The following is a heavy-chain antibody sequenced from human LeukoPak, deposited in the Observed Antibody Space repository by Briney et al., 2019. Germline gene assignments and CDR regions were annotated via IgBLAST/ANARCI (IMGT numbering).Heavy chain of an antibody. J-gene: IGHJ5*02. V-gene: IGHV1-8*01. CDR1: GYTFTSYD. Sequence: ASVKVSCKASGYTFTSYDINWVRHATGQGLEWMGWMNPNSGNTGYAQKFQGRVTMTRNTSISTAYIEQSSLRSVNTAVYYCARGGFKYSGSWYYPPQFDPWGQGTLVTVSS. D-gene: IGHD6-13*01. CDR2: MNPNSGNT. CDR3: ARGGFKYSGSWYYPPQFDP.